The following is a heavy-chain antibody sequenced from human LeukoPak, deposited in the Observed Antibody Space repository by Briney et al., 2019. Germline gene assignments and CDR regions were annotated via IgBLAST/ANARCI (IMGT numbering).Heavy chain of an antibody. Sequence: GASVKVSCKTSGYTFTNYGISWVRQAPGQGHEWMGWISAYNGNTNYAQKLQGRVTMTTDTSTSTAYMELRSLRSDDTAVYYCARGEGGGGFRSIWFGELLLDYWGQGTLVTVSS. CDR2: ISAYNGNT. CDR1: GYTFTNYG. J-gene: IGHJ4*02. V-gene: IGHV1-18*01. D-gene: IGHD3-10*01. CDR3: ARGEGGGGFRSIWFGELLLDY.